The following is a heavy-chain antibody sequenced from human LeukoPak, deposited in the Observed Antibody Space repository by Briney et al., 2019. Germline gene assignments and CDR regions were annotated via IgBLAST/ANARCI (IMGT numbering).Heavy chain of an antibody. V-gene: IGHV1-8*03. Sequence: ASVKVSCKASGYTFTSYDIIWVRQATGQGLEWMGWMNPNSGNTGYAQKFQGRVTITRNTSISTAYMELSSLRSEDTAVYYCARSGYYYDSSGYYQMDYWVQGTLVTVSS. J-gene: IGHJ4*02. CDR3: ARSGYYYDSSGYYQMDY. D-gene: IGHD3-22*01. CDR1: GYTFTSYD. CDR2: MNPNSGNT.